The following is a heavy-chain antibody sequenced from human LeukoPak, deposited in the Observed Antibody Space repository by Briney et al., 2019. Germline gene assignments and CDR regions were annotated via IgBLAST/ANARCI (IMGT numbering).Heavy chain of an antibody. CDR2: IYYSGST. D-gene: IGHD2-2*01. Sequence: SETLSLTCTVSGGSISSYYWSWIRQPPGKGLEWIGYIYYSGSTNYKPSLKSRVTISVDTSKNQFSLKLSSVTAADTAVYYCAREADCSSSSCSFDYWGQGTLVTVSS. J-gene: IGHJ4*02. CDR1: GGSISSYY. V-gene: IGHV4-59*01. CDR3: AREADCSSSSCSFDY.